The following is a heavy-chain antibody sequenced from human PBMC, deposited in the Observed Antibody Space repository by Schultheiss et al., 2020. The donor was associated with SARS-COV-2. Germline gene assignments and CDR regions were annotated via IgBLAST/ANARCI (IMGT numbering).Heavy chain of an antibody. CDR3: ASSKGGYYGMDV. CDR1: GGSISSYY. J-gene: IGHJ6*02. V-gene: IGHV4-59*08. D-gene: IGHD3-16*01. Sequence: SETLSLTCTVSGGSISSYYWSWIRQPPGKGLEWIGYIYYSGSTNYNPSLKSRVTMSVDTSKNQFSLKLSSVTAADTAVYYCASSKGGYYGMDVWGQGTTVTVSS. CDR2: IYYSGST.